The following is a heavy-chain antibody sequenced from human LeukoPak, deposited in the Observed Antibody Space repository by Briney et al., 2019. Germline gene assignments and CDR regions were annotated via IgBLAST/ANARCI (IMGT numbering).Heavy chain of an antibody. CDR3: ARDDRSSWGWYYGMDV. V-gene: IGHV3-7*01. D-gene: IGHD6-13*01. CDR2: IKQDGSEK. Sequence: PGGSLRLSCAASGLTLSNYWMSWVRQAPGKGLEWVANIKQDGSEKYYVDSVKGRFTISRDNAKNSLYLQMNSLRAEETAVYYCARDDRSSWGWYYGMDVWGQGTTVTVSS. CDR1: GLTLSNYW. J-gene: IGHJ6*02.